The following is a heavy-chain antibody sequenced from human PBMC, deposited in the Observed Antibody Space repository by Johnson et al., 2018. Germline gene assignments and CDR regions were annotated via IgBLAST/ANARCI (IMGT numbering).Heavy chain of an antibody. CDR1: GFTFSRCC. CDR3: ASQATVVVIIRPYSFDY. J-gene: IGHJ4*02. V-gene: IGHV3-7*01. Sequence: VRLVESGGGLVQTGGSLRLCFAASGFTFSRCCLNWVRQAPGKGLDWVATIKEDGTERNYVDSVKGRLTISRDSARDSLYVQGNRPRAEDTAVYYCASQATVVVIIRPYSFDYWGQGTLVTVSS. D-gene: IGHD3-3*01. CDR2: IKEDGTER.